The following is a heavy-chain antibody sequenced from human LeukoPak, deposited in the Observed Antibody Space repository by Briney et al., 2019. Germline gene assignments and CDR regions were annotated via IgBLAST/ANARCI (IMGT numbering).Heavy chain of an antibody. D-gene: IGHD5-12*01. J-gene: IGHJ4*02. Sequence: KPSETLSLTCAVYVGSFSGYYWTWIRQPPGKGLEWIGEIKHSGTNNYNPSLKSRVTISADTSKNQFSLKMRSVTAANTAMYYCARARGTVAIDCWGQGTLVTVSS. CDR3: ARARGTVAIDC. CDR2: IKHSGTN. V-gene: IGHV4-34*01. CDR1: VGSFSGYY.